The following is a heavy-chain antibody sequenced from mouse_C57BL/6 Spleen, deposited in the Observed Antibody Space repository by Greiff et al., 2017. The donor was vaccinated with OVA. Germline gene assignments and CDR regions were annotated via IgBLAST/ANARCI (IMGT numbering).Heavy chain of an antibody. D-gene: IGHD3-2*02. CDR3: AISPAQALYAMDY. Sequence: EVNLVESGGGLVKPGGSLKLSCAASGFTFSDYGMHWVRQAPEKGLEWVAYISSGSSTIYYADTVKGRFTISRDNAKNTLFLQMTSLRSEDTAMYYCAISPAQALYAMDYWGQGTSVTVSA. CDR2: ISSGSSTI. V-gene: IGHV5-17*01. J-gene: IGHJ4*01. CDR1: GFTFSDYG.